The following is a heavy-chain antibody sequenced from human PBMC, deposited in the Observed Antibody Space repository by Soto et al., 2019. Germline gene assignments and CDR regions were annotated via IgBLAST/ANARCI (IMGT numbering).Heavy chain of an antibody. D-gene: IGHD3-22*01. J-gene: IGHJ3*02. V-gene: IGHV3-30-3*01. CDR1: GFTFSSYA. Sequence: GGSLRLSCAASGFTFSSYAMHWVRQAPGKGLEWVAVISYDGSNKYYADSVKGRFTISRDNSKNTLYLQMNSLRAEDTAVYYCARDGRYDSSSAFDIWGQGTMVTVSS. CDR2: ISYDGSNK. CDR3: ARDGRYDSSSAFDI.